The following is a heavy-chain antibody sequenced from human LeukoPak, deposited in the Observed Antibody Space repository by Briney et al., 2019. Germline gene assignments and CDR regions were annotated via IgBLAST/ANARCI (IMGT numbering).Heavy chain of an antibody. CDR2: IIPILGIA. CDR3: ARSSLSVISDAFDI. D-gene: IGHD3-16*02. V-gene: IGHV1-69*04. J-gene: IGHJ3*02. CDR1: GGTFSSYA. Sequence: SVKVSCKASGGTFSSYAISWVRQAPGQGLEWMGRIIPILGIANYAQKFQGRVTITADKSTSTAYMELSSLRSEDTAVYYCARSSLSVISDAFDIWGQGTMVTVSS.